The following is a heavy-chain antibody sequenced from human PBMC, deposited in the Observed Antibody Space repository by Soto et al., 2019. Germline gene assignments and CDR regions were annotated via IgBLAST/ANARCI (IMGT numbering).Heavy chain of an antibody. CDR2: INHSGST. Sequence: PSETLSLTCAVYGGAFSGYYCILSRHAPFKWLEWIVEINHSGSTNYNPSLKSRVTISVDTSKNQFSLKLSSVTAADTAVYYCARGRGYFDWLLRSPPFYYYYGMDVWGQGTTVTVSS. CDR1: GGAFSGYY. J-gene: IGHJ6*02. CDR3: ARGRGYFDWLLRSPPFYYYYGMDV. D-gene: IGHD3-9*01. V-gene: IGHV4-34*01.